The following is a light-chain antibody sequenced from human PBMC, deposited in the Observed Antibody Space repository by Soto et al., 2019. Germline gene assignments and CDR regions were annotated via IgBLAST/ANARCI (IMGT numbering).Light chain of an antibody. J-gene: IGKJ1*01. CDR3: QQRRNWPRT. Sequence: EIVLTQSPATLSLSPGERATLSCRASQSVSSYLAWYQQKPGQAPRLLIYDASNRATGIPARFSGSGSGTDFTLPISSLEPEDFAVYYCQQRRNWPRTFGQGTQVDSK. CDR1: QSVSSY. V-gene: IGKV3-11*01. CDR2: DAS.